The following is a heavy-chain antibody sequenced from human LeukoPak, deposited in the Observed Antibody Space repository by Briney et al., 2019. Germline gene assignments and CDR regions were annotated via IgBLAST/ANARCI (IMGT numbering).Heavy chain of an antibody. Sequence: GRSLRLSCAASGFTFSSYAMHWVRRAPGKGLEWVAVISYDGSNKYYADSVKGRFTISRDNSKNTLYLQMNSLRAEDTAVYYCARGKAAAGDYFDYWGQGTLVTVSS. V-gene: IGHV3-30-3*01. J-gene: IGHJ4*02. CDR3: ARGKAAAGDYFDY. D-gene: IGHD6-13*01. CDR1: GFTFSSYA. CDR2: ISYDGSNK.